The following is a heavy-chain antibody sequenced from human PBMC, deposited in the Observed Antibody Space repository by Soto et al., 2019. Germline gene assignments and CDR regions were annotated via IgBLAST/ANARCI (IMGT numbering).Heavy chain of an antibody. Sequence: GGSLRLSCAASGFTFSNYRINWVRQAPGKGLEWVSSISSSSGYIYYADSVKGRFTISRDNAESSLYLQMNSLRAEDTAVYYCARPYCFDNSCYFRWGQGTLVTVSS. CDR2: ISSSSGYI. V-gene: IGHV3-21*01. CDR3: ARPYCFDNSCYFR. J-gene: IGHJ4*02. CDR1: GFTFSNYR. D-gene: IGHD3-22*01.